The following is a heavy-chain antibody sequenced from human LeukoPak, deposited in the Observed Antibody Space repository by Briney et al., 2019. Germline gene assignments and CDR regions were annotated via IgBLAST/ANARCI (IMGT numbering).Heavy chain of an antibody. V-gene: IGHV3-23*01. CDR3: AIGGTYSTSFYFDY. Sequence: ISGSGGSTYYADSVKGRFTISRDNSKNTLYLQMNSLRGEDTAVYYCAIGGTYSTSFYFDYWGQGTLVTVSS. J-gene: IGHJ4*02. D-gene: IGHD6-13*01. CDR2: ISGSGGST.